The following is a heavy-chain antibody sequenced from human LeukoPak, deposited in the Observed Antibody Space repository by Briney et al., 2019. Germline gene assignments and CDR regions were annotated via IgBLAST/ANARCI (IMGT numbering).Heavy chain of an antibody. CDR2: INHSGST. CDR3: ARDRIYGSGSDHFDY. D-gene: IGHD3-10*01. V-gene: IGHV4-34*01. J-gene: IGHJ4*02. Sequence: SETLSLTCVVYGGSFSGYYWSWIHQPPGKGPEWIGEINHSGSTNYNPSLTSRVTVSVDTSKNQFSLKLSSVTAADTAVYYCARDRIYGSGSDHFDYWGQGTLVTVSS. CDR1: GGSFSGYY.